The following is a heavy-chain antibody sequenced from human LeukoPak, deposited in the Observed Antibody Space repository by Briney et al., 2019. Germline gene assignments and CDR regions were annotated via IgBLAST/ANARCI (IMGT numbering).Heavy chain of an antibody. CDR2: IYYSGST. D-gene: IGHD2-15*01. CDR3: ARDAQDIVVVVAATHNWFDP. J-gene: IGHJ5*02. Sequence: SETLSLTCTVSGGSISSSSYYWGWIRQPPGKGLEWIGSIYYSGSTYYNPSLKSRVTISVDTSKNQFSLKLSSVTAADTAVYYCARDAQDIVVVVAATHNWFDPWGQGTLVTVSS. V-gene: IGHV4-39*07. CDR1: GGSISSSSYY.